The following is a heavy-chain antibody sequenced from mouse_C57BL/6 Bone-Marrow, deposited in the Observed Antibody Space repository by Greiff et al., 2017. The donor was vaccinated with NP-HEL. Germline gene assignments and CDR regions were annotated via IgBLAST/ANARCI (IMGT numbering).Heavy chain of an antibody. V-gene: IGHV14-4*01. J-gene: IGHJ4*01. CDR2: IDPENGDT. Sequence: VHVKQSGAELVRPGASVKLSCTASGFNIKDDYMHWVKQRPEQGLEWIGWIDPENGDTEYASKFQGKATITADTSSNTAYLQLSSLTSEDTAVYYCTSYDFYAMDYWGQGTSVTVSS. CDR1: GFNIKDDY. CDR3: TSYDFYAMDY. D-gene: IGHD6-5*01.